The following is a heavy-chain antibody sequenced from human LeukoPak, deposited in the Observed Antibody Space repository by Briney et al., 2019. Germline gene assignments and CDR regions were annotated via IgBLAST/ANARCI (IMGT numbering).Heavy chain of an antibody. D-gene: IGHD4-17*01. J-gene: IGHJ6*02. V-gene: IGHV4-30-4*02. CDR2: IYYSGST. Sequence: SETLSLTCTVSGGSISSSSYYWSWIRQPPGKGLEWIGYIYYSGSTYYNPSLKSRVTISVDTSKNQFSLKLSSVTAADTAVYYCATGAGDYPYYYYGMDVWGQGTTVTVSS. CDR1: GGSISSSSYY. CDR3: ATGAGDYPYYYYGMDV.